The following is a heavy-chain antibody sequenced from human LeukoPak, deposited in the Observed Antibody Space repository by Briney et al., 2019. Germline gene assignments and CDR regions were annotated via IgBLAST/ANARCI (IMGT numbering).Heavy chain of an antibody. CDR3: ATLCCGSYYMDV. Sequence: ASVKVSCKASGGTLNSYVISWVQQAPGQGPEWMGGIIPISGTTNYAQKFQGRVTITADKSTSTAYMELSSLRSEDTAVYYCATLCCGSYYMDVWGKGTTVTVSS. D-gene: IGHD2-15*01. J-gene: IGHJ6*03. CDR1: GGTLNSYV. CDR2: IIPISGTT. V-gene: IGHV1-69*06.